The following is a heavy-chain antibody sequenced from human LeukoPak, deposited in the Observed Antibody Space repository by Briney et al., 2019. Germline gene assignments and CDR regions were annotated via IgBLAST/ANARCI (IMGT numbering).Heavy chain of an antibody. CDR3: ARKEVVPAASFDY. V-gene: IGHV5-51*01. Sequence: GESLQISCKGSGYSFTSYWIGWVRPMPGKGLEWMGIIYPGDSDTRYSPSFQGQVTISADKSISTAYLQWSSLKASDTAMYYCARKEVVPAASFDYWGQGTLVTVSS. J-gene: IGHJ4*02. D-gene: IGHD2-2*01. CDR2: IYPGDSDT. CDR1: GYSFTSYW.